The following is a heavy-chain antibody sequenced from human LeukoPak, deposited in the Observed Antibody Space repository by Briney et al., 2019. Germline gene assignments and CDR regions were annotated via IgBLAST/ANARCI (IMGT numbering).Heavy chain of an antibody. CDR3: ARASSIDY. Sequence: GGSLRLSCAASGFTFSDYTMNWVRQAPGKGLEWVSSIRSSGLYTYYADSVKGRFTISRDNAKNSLYLQMNSLTAEDTAVYYCARASSIDYWGQETLVTVSS. CDR2: IRSSGLYT. V-gene: IGHV3-21*01. D-gene: IGHD3-10*01. J-gene: IGHJ4*02. CDR1: GFTFSDYT.